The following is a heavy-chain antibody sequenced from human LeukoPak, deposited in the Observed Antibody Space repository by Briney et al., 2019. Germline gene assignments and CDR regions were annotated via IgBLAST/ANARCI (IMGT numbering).Heavy chain of an antibody. CDR3: ARGGHITIFGVLIDH. Sequence: GGSLRLSCAVSGFTFNTYAMHWVRQAPGKGLEWVAVISYDGSNIYYPDSVKGRFTISRDNSKNTLYLQMNSLRAEDTAVYYCARGGHITIFGVLIDHWGQGTLVTVSS. CDR1: GFTFNTYA. J-gene: IGHJ4*02. CDR2: ISYDGSNI. V-gene: IGHV3-30*04. D-gene: IGHD3-3*01.